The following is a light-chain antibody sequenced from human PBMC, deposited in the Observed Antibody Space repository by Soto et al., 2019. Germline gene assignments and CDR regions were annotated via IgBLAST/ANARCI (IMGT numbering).Light chain of an antibody. CDR3: AAWDDSLNAWV. Sequence: QSVLTQPPSASGTPGQRVTFPCSGGSPNIGNNPLNWYQQLPGTAPKLLIYNNNQRPSGVPDRFSGSKSGTSASLAISGLQSEDEADYYCAAWDDSLNAWVFGGGTKVTVL. J-gene: IGLJ3*02. V-gene: IGLV1-44*01. CDR1: SPNIGNNP. CDR2: NNN.